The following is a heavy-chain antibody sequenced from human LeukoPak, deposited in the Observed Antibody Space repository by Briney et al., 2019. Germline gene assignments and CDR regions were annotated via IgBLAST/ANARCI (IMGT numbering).Heavy chain of an antibody. CDR1: GFTFSRYT. V-gene: IGHV3-21*01. CDR2: ITSSSSYI. D-gene: IGHD2-2*01. CDR3: AAIVVVPAAMEDDAFDI. Sequence: GGSLRLSCAASGFTFSRYTMNWVRQAPGKGLEWVSSITSSSSYIYYADSVKGRFTISRDNAKNSLYLQMNSLRAEDTAVYYCAAIVVVPAAMEDDAFDIWGQGTMVTVSS. J-gene: IGHJ3*02.